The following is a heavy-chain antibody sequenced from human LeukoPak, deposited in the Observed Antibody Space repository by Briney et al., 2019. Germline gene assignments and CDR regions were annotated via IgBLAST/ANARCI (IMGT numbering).Heavy chain of an antibody. Sequence: SETLSLTCTVSGGSISSYSWNWIRQPPGRGLEWIGNLYYSGSTNYNPSLKSRVTMSVDTSKNQLSLTLSSVNAADTAVYYCARHVYCTNGICSDYWGQGTLVTVSS. V-gene: IGHV4-59*08. D-gene: IGHD2-8*01. CDR3: ARHVYCTNGICSDY. CDR1: GGSISSYS. J-gene: IGHJ4*02. CDR2: LYYSGST.